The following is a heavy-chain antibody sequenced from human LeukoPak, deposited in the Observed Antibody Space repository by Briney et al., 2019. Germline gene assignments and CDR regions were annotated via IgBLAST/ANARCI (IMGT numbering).Heavy chain of an antibody. V-gene: IGHV1-69*13. CDR2: IIPIFGTA. Sequence: GASVKVSCKASGGTFSSYAISWVRQAPGQGLEWMGGIIPIFGTANYAQKFQGRVTITADESTSTAYMELSSLRSEDTAVYYCARDCSRGCYDILTGYSTDWPWGQGTLVTVSS. CDR1: GGTFSSYA. J-gene: IGHJ5*02. D-gene: IGHD3-9*01. CDR3: ARDCSRGCYDILTGYSTDWP.